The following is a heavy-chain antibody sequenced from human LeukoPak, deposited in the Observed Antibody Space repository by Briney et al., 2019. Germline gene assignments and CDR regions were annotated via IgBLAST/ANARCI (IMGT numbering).Heavy chain of an antibody. Sequence: PGGSLRLSCAASRFSFGSYWMSWVRQAPGKGLEWVASINQDASEKYYADSVKGRFTISRDNAKTSVYLQMNGLRDEDTAVYFCARGVWHDTPGAFDSCGRGTL. CDR1: RFSFGSYW. D-gene: IGHD3-16*01. V-gene: IGHV3-7*01. J-gene: IGHJ4*02. CDR2: INQDASEK. CDR3: ARGVWHDTPGAFDS.